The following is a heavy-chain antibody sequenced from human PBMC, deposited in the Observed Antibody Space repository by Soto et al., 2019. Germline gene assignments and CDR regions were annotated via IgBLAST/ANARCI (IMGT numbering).Heavy chain of an antibody. Sequence: QVQLVESGGGVVQPGRSLRLSCAASGFTFSSYAMHWVRQAPGKGLEWMAITSDDESRKYYADSVRGRFTISIDNSKNTLYLQMNSLRDVDTALFYCARGAGSGSFLIDYWGQGTLVTVSS. CDR3: ARGAGSGSFLIDY. D-gene: IGHD1-26*01. J-gene: IGHJ4*02. CDR2: TSDDESRK. V-gene: IGHV3-30*04. CDR1: GFTFSSYA.